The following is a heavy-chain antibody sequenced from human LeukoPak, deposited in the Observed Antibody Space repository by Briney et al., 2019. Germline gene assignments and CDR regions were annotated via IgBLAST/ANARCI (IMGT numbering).Heavy chain of an antibody. D-gene: IGHD2-2*01. J-gene: IGHJ3*02. V-gene: IGHV1-2*02. CDR3: ARDLHQLLTSAFHI. CDR2: INPNSGGT. Sequence: ASVKVSCKASGYTFPGYYMHWVRQAPGQGLEWMGWINPNSGGTNYAQKFQGRVTMTRDTSISTAYMELSRLRSDDTAVYYCARDLHQLLTSAFHIWGQGTMVTVSS. CDR1: GYTFPGYY.